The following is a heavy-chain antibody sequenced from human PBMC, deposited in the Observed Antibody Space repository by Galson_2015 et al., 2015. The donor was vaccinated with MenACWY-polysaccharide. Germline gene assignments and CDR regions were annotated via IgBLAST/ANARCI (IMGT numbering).Heavy chain of an antibody. J-gene: IGHJ4*02. CDR2: SSSGGYSS. V-gene: IGHV3-11*01. CDR1: GFTLSDHF. Sequence: SLRLSCAASGFTLSDHFMSWIRQAPGKGLEWLSYSSSGGYSSSYADSVKDRFTISRGNAKNSLYLQLDSLRAEDTAIYYCARSFSNIRQFDLWGQGTLVTVAS. D-gene: IGHD4-11*01. CDR3: ARSFSNIRQFDL.